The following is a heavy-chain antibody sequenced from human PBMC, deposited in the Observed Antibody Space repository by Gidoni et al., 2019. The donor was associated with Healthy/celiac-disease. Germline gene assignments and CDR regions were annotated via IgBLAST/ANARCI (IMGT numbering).Heavy chain of an antibody. V-gene: IGHV3-48*02. CDR1: GFTFSSYS. Sequence: EVQLVESGGGLVQPGWSLSLYCAASGFTFSSYSMNWARPAPGKGLGGVSYISSSSSTIYYADSVKCRFTISRDNAKNSLYLQMNSLRDEDTAVYYCARVRGYYDSSGYYSPSPTLYFDYWGQGTLVTVSS. J-gene: IGHJ4*02. CDR2: ISSSSSTI. D-gene: IGHD3-22*01. CDR3: ARVRGYYDSSGYYSPSPTLYFDY.